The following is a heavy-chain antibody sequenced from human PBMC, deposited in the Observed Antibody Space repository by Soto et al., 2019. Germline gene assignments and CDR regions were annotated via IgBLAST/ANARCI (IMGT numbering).Heavy chain of an antibody. CDR2: ISGSGGST. D-gene: IGHD3-22*01. CDR3: AKGQIGYYYFDY. V-gene: IGHV3-23*01. J-gene: IGHJ4*02. CDR1: GFTFSSHA. Sequence: EVQLLESGGGLVQPGGSLRISCAVSGFTFSSHAMSWVRQAPGKGLEWVSGISGSGGSTYYPDSVKGRFTISRDNSNNTLYLHMSSLRAEDTAVYYCAKGQIGYYYFDYWGQGTLVTVSS.